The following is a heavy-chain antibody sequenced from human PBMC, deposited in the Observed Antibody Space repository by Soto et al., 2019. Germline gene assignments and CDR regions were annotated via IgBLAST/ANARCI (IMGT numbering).Heavy chain of an antibody. D-gene: IGHD3-3*01. CDR2: ISAYHGNT. J-gene: IGHJ6*02. CDR1: GYTFTSYG. Sequence: QVQLVQSGAEVKKPGASVKVSCKASGYTFTSYGISWVRQAPGQGLEWMGWISAYHGNTNYSQKLQGRVTMTTDTSTSTAYMELRSLRSDDKAVYYCAREGGALRDPTYYYYYGMDVWGQGTTVTGSS. V-gene: IGHV1-18*01. CDR3: AREGGALRDPTYYYYYGMDV.